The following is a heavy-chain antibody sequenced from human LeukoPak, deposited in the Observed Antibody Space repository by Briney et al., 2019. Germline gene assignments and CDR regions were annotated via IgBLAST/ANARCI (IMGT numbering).Heavy chain of an antibody. Sequence: GGSLRLSCAASGFTFSNAWMSWVRQAPGKGLEWVGRIKSKTDGETTDYAAPVKGRFTISRDDSKNTLYLQMNSLKTEDTAVYYCTTGDIVVVVAAADAFDIWGQGTMVTVSS. CDR3: TTGDIVVVVAAADAFDI. CDR2: IKSKTDGETT. V-gene: IGHV3-15*01. J-gene: IGHJ3*02. D-gene: IGHD2-15*01. CDR1: GFTFSNAW.